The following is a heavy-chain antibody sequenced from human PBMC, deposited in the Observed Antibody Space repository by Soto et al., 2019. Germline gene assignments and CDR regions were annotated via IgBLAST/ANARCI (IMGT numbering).Heavy chain of an antibody. V-gene: IGHV3-21*02. J-gene: IGHJ6*02. CDR2: ISSGSSYI. D-gene: IGHD3-10*01. Sequence: DVQLEESGGGLVQPGGSLRLSCVASEFTFSVYSMNWVRQAPGKGLEWVSSISSGSSYIYYADSVKGRFTIFRDNDKSSLFLHMNSLRVDDTAVYYGTRDRVKIRGGYYHYYGMDVWGQGTTVTVSS. CDR1: EFTFSVYS. CDR3: TRDRVKIRGGYYHYYGMDV.